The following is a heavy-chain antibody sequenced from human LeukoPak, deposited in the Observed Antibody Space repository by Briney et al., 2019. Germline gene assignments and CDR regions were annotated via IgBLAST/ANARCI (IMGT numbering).Heavy chain of an antibody. D-gene: IGHD3-3*01. V-gene: IGHV3-49*03. CDR3: TREGYYDFWSGYYVDY. J-gene: IGHJ4*02. Sequence: GGSLRLSCTASGFTFGDYAMSWFRQAPGKGLEWVGFIRSRAYGGTTQYAASVKGRFTISRDDSKSIAYLQMNSLKTEDTAVYYCTREGYYDFWSGYYVDYWGQGTLVTVSS. CDR2: IRSRAYGGTT. CDR1: GFTFGDYA.